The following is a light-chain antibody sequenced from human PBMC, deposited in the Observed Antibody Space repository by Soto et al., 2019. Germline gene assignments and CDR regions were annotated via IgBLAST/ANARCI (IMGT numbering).Light chain of an antibody. V-gene: IGKV3-20*01. CDR3: KQYGSSRT. CDR2: GAS. CDR1: QSVSSSY. Sequence: EIVLTQSPGTLSLSPGERATLSCRASQSVSSSYLAWYQQKPGHAPRLLIYGASSRATGIPDRFSGSGSGTDFTLTISRLEPEDVEVYYWKQYGSSRTFGQGTKVDIK. J-gene: IGKJ1*01.